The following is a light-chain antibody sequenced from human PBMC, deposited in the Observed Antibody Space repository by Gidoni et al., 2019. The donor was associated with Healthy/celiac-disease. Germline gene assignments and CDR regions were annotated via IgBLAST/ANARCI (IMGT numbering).Light chain of an antibody. Sequence: AIRMTQSPSSFSASTGDRVTITCRASQGISSYLAWYQQKPGKAPKLLIYAASTLQSGVPSRFSGSGSGTDFTLTISCLQSEDFATYYCQQYYSWRTFGQGTKLEIK. V-gene: IGKV1-8*01. CDR3: QQYYSWRT. J-gene: IGKJ2*01. CDR1: QGISSY. CDR2: AAS.